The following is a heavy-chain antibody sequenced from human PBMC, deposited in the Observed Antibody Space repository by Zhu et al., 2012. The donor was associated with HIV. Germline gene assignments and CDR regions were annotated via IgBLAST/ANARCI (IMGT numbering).Heavy chain of an antibody. V-gene: IGHV4-59*01. J-gene: IGHJ2*01. Sequence: QVQLQESGPGLVKPSETQSLTCTVSGGSISSYYWSWIRQPPGKGLEWIGYIYYSGSTNYNPSLKSRVTISVDTSKNQFSLKLSSVTAADTAVYYCAREPEDGYNYWYFDLWGRGTLVTVSS. CDR3: AREPEDGYNYWYFDL. CDR1: GGSISSYY. CDR2: IYYSGST. D-gene: IGHD5-24*01.